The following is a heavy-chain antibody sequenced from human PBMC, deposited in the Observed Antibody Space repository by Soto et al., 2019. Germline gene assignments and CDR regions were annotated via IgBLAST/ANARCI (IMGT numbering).Heavy chain of an antibody. J-gene: IGHJ4*02. Sequence: QITLKESGPTLVKPTQTLTLTCTFSGFSLSTSGVGVGWIRQPPGKALEWLALIYWNDDKRYSPSLKSRLTITKDTSKIQVVLTMTHMDPVDTATYYCAHRALRYFDLLPEYYFDYWGQGTLVTVSS. CDR3: AHRALRYFDLLPEYYFDY. V-gene: IGHV2-5*01. D-gene: IGHD3-9*01. CDR2: IYWNDDK. CDR1: GFSLSTSGVG.